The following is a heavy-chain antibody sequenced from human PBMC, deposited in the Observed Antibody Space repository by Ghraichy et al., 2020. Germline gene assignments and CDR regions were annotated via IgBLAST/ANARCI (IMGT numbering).Heavy chain of an antibody. Sequence: SQTLSLTCAVYGGSFSDYFWSWIRQPPGKGLDWIGEINHSGSTNYNPSLRSRVTISLDTSKNQFSLKLSSVTAADTAVYYCARVNMHITIFGIIITPPYFDYWGQGTLVTVSS. D-gene: IGHD3-3*01. CDR2: INHSGST. V-gene: IGHV4-34*01. CDR1: GGSFSDYF. CDR3: ARVNMHITIFGIIITPPYFDY. J-gene: IGHJ4*02.